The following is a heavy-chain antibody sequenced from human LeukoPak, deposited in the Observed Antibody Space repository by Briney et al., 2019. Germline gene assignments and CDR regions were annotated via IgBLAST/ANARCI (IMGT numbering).Heavy chain of an antibody. V-gene: IGHV3-7*01. CDR3: ARDYYDSSGYYHGGY. D-gene: IGHD3-22*01. CDR1: GFTFSSYW. J-gene: IGHJ4*02. Sequence: QTGGSLRLSCAASGFTFSSYWMSWVRQAPGKGLEWVANIKQDGSEKYYVDSVKGRFTISRDNAKNSLYLQMNSLRAEDTAVYYCARDYYDSSGYYHGGYWGQGTLVTVSS. CDR2: IKQDGSEK.